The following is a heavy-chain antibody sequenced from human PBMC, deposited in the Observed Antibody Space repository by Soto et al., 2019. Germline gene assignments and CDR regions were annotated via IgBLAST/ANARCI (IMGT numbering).Heavy chain of an antibody. Sequence: QVQLVESGGGVVQPGRSLRLACGASGFTFSSYGMHWVRQAPGKGLEWVAFISYEGSNKYYADSVKGRFTISRDNPKNTVYLQMNSLRAEDTAVYYCAKDKRHSGYIIDYWGQGNLVTVSS. CDR3: AKDKRHSGYIIDY. V-gene: IGHV3-30*18. CDR2: ISYEGSNK. D-gene: IGHD5-12*01. CDR1: GFTFSSYG. J-gene: IGHJ4*02.